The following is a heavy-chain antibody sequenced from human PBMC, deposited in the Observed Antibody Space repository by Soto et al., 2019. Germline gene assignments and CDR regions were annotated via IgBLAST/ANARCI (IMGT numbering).Heavy chain of an antibody. CDR1: GDSISSGRYY. D-gene: IGHD5-18*01. V-gene: IGHV4-39*01. Sequence: SETLSLTCTVSGDSISSGRYYWAWVRQPPGKGLEWIGSIFYSGTTYYNPSLKSRVTMSIDTSKKRFSLRLTSVIAADTAVYYCARQQYSYALDWFDAWGPGTLVTVSS. J-gene: IGHJ5*02. CDR2: IFYSGTT. CDR3: ARQQYSYALDWFDA.